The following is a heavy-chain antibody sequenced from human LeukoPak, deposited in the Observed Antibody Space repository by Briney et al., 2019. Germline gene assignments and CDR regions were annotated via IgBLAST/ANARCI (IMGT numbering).Heavy chain of an antibody. Sequence: SETLSLTCAVYGGSFSGYYWSWTRQPPGKGLEWIGEINHSGSTNYNPSLKSRVTISVDTSKNQFSLKLSSVTAADTAVYYCARGRFAPAPVYWGQGTLVTVSS. J-gene: IGHJ1*01. CDR1: GGSFSGYY. CDR2: INHSGST. CDR3: ARGRFAPAPVY. V-gene: IGHV4-34*01. D-gene: IGHD3-10*01.